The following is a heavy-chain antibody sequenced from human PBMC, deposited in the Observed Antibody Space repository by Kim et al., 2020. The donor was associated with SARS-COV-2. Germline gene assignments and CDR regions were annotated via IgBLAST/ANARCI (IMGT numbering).Heavy chain of an antibody. CDR3: AKAAFITMIVVVINPIDY. Sequence: GGSLRLSCAASGFTFSSYAMSWVRQAPGKGLEWVSAISGSGGSTYYADSVKGRFTISRDNSKNTLYLQMNSLRAEDTAVYYCAKAAFITMIVVVINPIDYWGQGTLVTVSS. V-gene: IGHV3-23*01. CDR2: ISGSGGST. D-gene: IGHD3-22*01. CDR1: GFTFSSYA. J-gene: IGHJ4*02.